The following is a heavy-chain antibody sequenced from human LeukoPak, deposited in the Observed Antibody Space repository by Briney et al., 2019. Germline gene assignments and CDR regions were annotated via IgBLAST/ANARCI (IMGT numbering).Heavy chain of an antibody. J-gene: IGHJ1*01. CDR2: IYYSGST. V-gene: IGHV4-59*08. D-gene: IGHD2-15*01. CDR3: TRLGRSGSCKSGFCYGLYFQH. CDR1: GDSISSYY. Sequence: PSETLSPTCTVSGDSISSYYWSWIRQPPGKGLEWIGYIYYSGSTNYNPSLKSRVTISIDTSKNQFSLKLSSVTAADTAVYYCTRLGRSGSCKSGFCYGLYFQHWGQGTLVTVSS.